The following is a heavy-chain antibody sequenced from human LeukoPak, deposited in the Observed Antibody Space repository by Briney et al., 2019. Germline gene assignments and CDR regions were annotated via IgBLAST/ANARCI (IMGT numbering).Heavy chain of an antibody. J-gene: IGHJ4*02. CDR3: ARPHPRWGVKALDY. D-gene: IGHD3-10*01. Sequence: SETLSLTCAVYGGSFSGYYWSCIRQPPGKGREWMGEINHSGSTNYNPSLKSRVTISVDTSKNQFSLKLSSVPAADTAVYYCARPHPRWGVKALDYWGQGTLVTVSS. CDR2: INHSGST. CDR1: GGSFSGYY. V-gene: IGHV4-34*01.